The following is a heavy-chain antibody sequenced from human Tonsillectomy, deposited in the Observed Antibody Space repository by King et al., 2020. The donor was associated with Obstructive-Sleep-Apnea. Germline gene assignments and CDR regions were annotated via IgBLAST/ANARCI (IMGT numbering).Heavy chain of an antibody. V-gene: IGHV4-31*03. CDR2: IYYTGST. J-gene: IGHJ3*02. D-gene: IGHD5-12*01. CDR3: AHLGAIVADAFDI. Sequence: QLQESGPGLVKPSQTLSLTCTVSGGSISSGGYYWSWIRQHPGKGLEWIAYIYYTGSTYYNPSLKSRITISLDTSKNQFSLKLSSVTAADTAVYYCAHLGAIVADAFDIWGQGTMVTVSS. CDR1: GGSISSGGYY.